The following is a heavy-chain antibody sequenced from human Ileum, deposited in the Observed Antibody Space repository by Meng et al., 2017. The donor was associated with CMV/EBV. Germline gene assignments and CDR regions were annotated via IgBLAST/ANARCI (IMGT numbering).Heavy chain of an antibody. CDR3: ARDLSRGISYETGS. CDR2: IRNRAESYTI. D-gene: IGHD3-16*01. V-gene: IGHV3-72*01. Sequence: FSFRDQHMDWVRQDPGKGLEWVGRIRNRAESYTIDYAASVRGRFIISRDDSKNSLYLQMNNLETEDTAVYYCARDLSRGISYETGSWGQGTLVTVSS. J-gene: IGHJ5*02. CDR1: FSFRDQH.